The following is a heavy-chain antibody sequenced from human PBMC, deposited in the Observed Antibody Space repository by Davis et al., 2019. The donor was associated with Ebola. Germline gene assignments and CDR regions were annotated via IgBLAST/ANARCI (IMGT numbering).Heavy chain of an antibody. CDR3: ARIEGPVDY. V-gene: IGHV1-18*04. J-gene: IGHJ4*02. Sequence: AASVKVSCKASGYTFTSYGITWVRQAPGQGLEWMGWINPHNGNTNYAQNVQGRVTMTTDKSASTAYMELSSLRSEDTAVYYCARIEGPVDYWGQGTLVTVSS. CDR2: INPHNGNT. CDR1: GYTFTSYG.